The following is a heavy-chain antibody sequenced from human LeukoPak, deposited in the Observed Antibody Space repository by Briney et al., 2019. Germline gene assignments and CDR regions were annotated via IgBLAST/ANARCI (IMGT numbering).Heavy chain of an antibody. J-gene: IGHJ4*02. V-gene: IGHV4-4*07. CDR1: GGSISSYY. Sequence: SETLSLTCTVSGGSISSYYWSWIRQPAGKGLEWIGRIYACGSTNYNPSLKSRVTISVDKSKNQFSLRLSSVTAADTAVYYCARHLLSSGYYSLFDYWGQGTLVTVSS. CDR3: ARHLLSSGYYSLFDY. D-gene: IGHD3-22*01. CDR2: IYACGST.